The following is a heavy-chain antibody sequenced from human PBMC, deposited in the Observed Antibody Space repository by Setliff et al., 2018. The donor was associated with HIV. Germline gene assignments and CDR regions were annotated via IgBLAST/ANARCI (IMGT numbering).Heavy chain of an antibody. V-gene: IGHV4-31*03. D-gene: IGHD7-27*01. Sequence: PSETLSLTCSISGGSIISGGYYWSWIRQHPEKGLEWIGYIYFTGKTYYNPSLKSRVSISVDTSKDQFSLNLKSVTAADTAVYYCALTAHNLLRGYMDVWGKGTKVTVSS. J-gene: IGHJ6*03. CDR3: ALTAHNLLRGYMDV. CDR1: GGSIISGGYY. CDR2: IYFTGKT.